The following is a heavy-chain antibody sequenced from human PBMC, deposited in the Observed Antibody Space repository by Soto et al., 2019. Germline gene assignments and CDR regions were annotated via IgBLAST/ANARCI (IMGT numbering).Heavy chain of an antibody. D-gene: IGHD2-21*01. CDR3: ARVLLWDWYFDL. CDR2: ISAYNGNT. Sequence: VKVSCKASGYTFTSYVISWVRQAPGQGLEWMGWISAYNGNTNYAQKLRGRVTMTTDTSTSTAYMELRSLRSDDTAVYYCARVLLWDWYFDLWGRGTLVTVSS. CDR1: GYTFTSYV. V-gene: IGHV1-18*01. J-gene: IGHJ2*01.